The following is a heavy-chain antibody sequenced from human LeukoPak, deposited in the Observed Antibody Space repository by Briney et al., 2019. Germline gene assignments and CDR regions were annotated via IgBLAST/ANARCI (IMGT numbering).Heavy chain of an antibody. V-gene: IGHV1-8*01. J-gene: IGHJ6*03. Sequence: VASVKVSCKASGYTFTSYDINGVRQATGQGIEWMEWMNPNSGNTGYAQKFQGRVTMTRNTSISTAYMELSSLRSEDTAVYYCARGSYSSSWYVYYYYYYMDVWGKGTTVTISS. CDR2: MNPNSGNT. CDR1: GYTFTSYD. D-gene: IGHD6-13*01. CDR3: ARGSYSSSWYVYYYYYYMDV.